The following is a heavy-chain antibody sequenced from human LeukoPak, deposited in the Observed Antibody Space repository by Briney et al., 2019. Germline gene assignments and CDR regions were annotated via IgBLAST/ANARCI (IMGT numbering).Heavy chain of an antibody. CDR1: ALTFRSYW. CDR3: AREDVAAYYYMDV. D-gene: IGHD2-15*01. Sequence: PGGSLRLSCAASALTFRSYWMTCVRQAPGKGLEWVANIKQDGSEKYYVDSVKGRFTISRDNAKNSLFLQMNNLRAEDTAVYYCAREDVAAYYYMDVWGKGTTVTVSS. V-gene: IGHV3-7*01. J-gene: IGHJ6*03. CDR2: IKQDGSEK.